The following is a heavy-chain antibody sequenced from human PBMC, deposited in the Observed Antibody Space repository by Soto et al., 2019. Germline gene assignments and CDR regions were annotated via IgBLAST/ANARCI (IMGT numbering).Heavy chain of an antibody. V-gene: IGHV6-1*01. CDR3: ARDHYYDSSGYQDAFDI. CDR1: GDSVSSNSAA. CDR2: TYYRSKWYI. Sequence: SQTLSLTCDISGDSVSSNSAAWNWIRQTPSRGLEWLGRTYYRSKWYINYAVSVKSRITINPDTSKNQFSLQLNSVTPEDTAVYYCARDHYYDSSGYQDAFDIWGQGTMVTVSS. J-gene: IGHJ3*02. D-gene: IGHD3-22*01.